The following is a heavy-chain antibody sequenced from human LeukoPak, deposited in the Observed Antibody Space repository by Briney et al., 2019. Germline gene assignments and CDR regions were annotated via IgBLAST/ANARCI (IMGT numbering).Heavy chain of an antibody. Sequence: GASVKVSCKASGYTFTGYYMHWVRQAPGQGLEWMGWINPNSGGTNYAQKFQGRVTMTRDTSIGTAYMELSRLRSDDTAVYYCARDRRGSGYYPYYMDVWGKGTTVTISS. CDR2: INPNSGGT. J-gene: IGHJ6*03. CDR3: ARDRRGSGYYPYYMDV. V-gene: IGHV1-2*02. D-gene: IGHD3-22*01. CDR1: GYTFTGYY.